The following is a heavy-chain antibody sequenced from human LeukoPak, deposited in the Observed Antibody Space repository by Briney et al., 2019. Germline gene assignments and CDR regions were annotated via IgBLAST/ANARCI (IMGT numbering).Heavy chain of an antibody. CDR1: GYTFTSYA. V-gene: IGHV7-4-1*02. CDR2: INTNTGNP. J-gene: IGHJ3*02. CDR3: ARDARIYYDFWSGRGAFDI. D-gene: IGHD3-3*01. Sequence: ASVKVSCKASGYTFTSYAMNWVRQAPGQGLEWMGWINTNTGNPTYAQGFTGRFVFSLDTSVSTAYLQISSLKAEDTAVYYCARDARIYYDFWSGRGAFDIWGQGTMVTVSS.